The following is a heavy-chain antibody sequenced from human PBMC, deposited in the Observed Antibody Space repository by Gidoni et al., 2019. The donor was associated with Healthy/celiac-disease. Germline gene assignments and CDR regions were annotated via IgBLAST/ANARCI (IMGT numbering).Heavy chain of an antibody. CDR3: ARGLYCSSTSCYRYYFDY. Sequence: QVQLVQSGAEVKKPGASVKVSCKASGYTFTSYDINWVRQATGQGLEWMGWMNPNSGNTGYAQKFQGRVTMTRNTSISTAYMELSSLRSEDTAVYYCARGLYCSSTSCYRYYFDYWGQGTLVTVSS. J-gene: IGHJ4*02. V-gene: IGHV1-8*01. CDR2: MNPNSGNT. CDR1: GYTFTSYD. D-gene: IGHD2-2*01.